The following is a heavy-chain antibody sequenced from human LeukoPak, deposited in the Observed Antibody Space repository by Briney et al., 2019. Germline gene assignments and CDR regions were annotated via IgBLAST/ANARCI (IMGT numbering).Heavy chain of an antibody. J-gene: IGHJ4*02. CDR2: ISGSGGST. V-gene: IGHV3-23*01. CDR3: AKDPDYYGSGSRRDYDY. Sequence: GGSLRLSCAASGFTFSRYAMSWVRQAPGKGLEWVSAISGSGGSTYYADSVKGRFTLSRDNSKNTLYLQMTSLRAEDTAVYYCAKDPDYYGSGSRRDYDYWGQGTLVTVSS. D-gene: IGHD3-10*01. CDR1: GFTFSRYA.